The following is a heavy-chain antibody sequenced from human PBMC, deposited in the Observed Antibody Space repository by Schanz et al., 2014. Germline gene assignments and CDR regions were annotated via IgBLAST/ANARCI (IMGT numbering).Heavy chain of an antibody. Sequence: EAHLLESGGGLVEPGGSLRLSCATSGFSLDIFAVSWVRQAPGKGLEWVSSFNDGGVNKYYADSVKGRFTISSDNSKSTLYLQMNSLRAEDTAVYYCAKAADWPVTRFDPWGQGTLVTVSS. CDR1: GFSLDIFA. CDR3: AKAADWPVTRFDP. D-gene: IGHD3-9*01. J-gene: IGHJ5*02. V-gene: IGHV3-23*01. CDR2: FNDGGVNK.